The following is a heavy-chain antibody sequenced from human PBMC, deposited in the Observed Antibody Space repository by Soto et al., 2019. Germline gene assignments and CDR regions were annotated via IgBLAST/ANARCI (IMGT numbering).Heavy chain of an antibody. V-gene: IGHV3-33*01. CDR3: ARWGPDKVLDY. CDR2: IWYDGSNK. Sequence: QVQLVESGGGVVQPGRSLRVSCAASGFTFSSHGMHWVRQAPGKGLEWVAVIWYDGSNKYYGESVKGRFIISRDNSKNTVDLQMNSLRAEDMAIYYCARWGPDKVLDYWGQGTLVTVSS. CDR1: GFTFSSHG. J-gene: IGHJ4*02. D-gene: IGHD3-16*01.